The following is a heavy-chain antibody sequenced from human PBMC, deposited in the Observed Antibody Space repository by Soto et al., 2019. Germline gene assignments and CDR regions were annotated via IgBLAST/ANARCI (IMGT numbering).Heavy chain of an antibody. Sequence: QVQLVQSGVEVKKPGSSVKVSCKASGGTLNSYAIDWVRQAPGQGLEWMGGIIPIFGNTYYAQRLQGRVKLTADESTRTAYMELSTLTSEDTAVFYCATTADSGTYYGGYYHGMDVWGQGTTVTVSS. D-gene: IGHD1-26*01. V-gene: IGHV1-69*12. CDR3: ATTADSGTYYGGYYHGMDV. CDR2: IIPIFGNT. J-gene: IGHJ6*02. CDR1: GGTLNSYA.